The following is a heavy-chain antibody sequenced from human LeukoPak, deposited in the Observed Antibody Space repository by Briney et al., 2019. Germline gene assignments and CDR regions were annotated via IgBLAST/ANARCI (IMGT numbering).Heavy chain of an antibody. CDR3: ARDLGHYYDSSGYYFDY. CDR2: ISYDGSNK. CDR1: GFTFSSYA. Sequence: GGSLRLCCAASGFTFSSYAMHWVRQAPGKGLEWVAVISYDGSNKYYADSVKGRFTISRDNSKNTLYLQMNSLRAEDTAVYYCARDLGHYYDSSGYYFDYWGQGTLVTVSS. V-gene: IGHV3-30-3*01. D-gene: IGHD3-22*01. J-gene: IGHJ4*02.